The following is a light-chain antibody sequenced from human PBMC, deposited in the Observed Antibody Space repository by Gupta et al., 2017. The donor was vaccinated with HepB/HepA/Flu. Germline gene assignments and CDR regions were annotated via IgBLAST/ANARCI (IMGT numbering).Light chain of an antibody. J-gene: IGKJ3*01. Sequence: DIQMTQSPSSLSASVGDRVTITCQASQDINNYLNWYQQKPGKAPKLLIYDASKVETGVPSRFSGSGSGADFTFTIYSLQPEDFANYYCQQEYNLPFTFGHGTNVDIK. CDR2: DAS. V-gene: IGKV1-33*01. CDR3: QQEYNLPFT. CDR1: QDINNY.